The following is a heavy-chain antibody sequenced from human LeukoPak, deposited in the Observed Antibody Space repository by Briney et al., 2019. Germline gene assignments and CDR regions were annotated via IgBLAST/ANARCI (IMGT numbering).Heavy chain of an antibody. CDR1: GLTFNSYA. CDR3: AKGQLVRGEFDY. CDR2: ISGSGHST. J-gene: IGHJ4*02. D-gene: IGHD6-6*01. Sequence: GGSLRLSCAASGLTFNSYAMSWVRQAPGKGLEWVSAISGSGHSTYYADSVKGRFTISRDNSRNTLYLQMNSLRAEDTAVYYCAKGQLVRGEFDYWGQGTLATVSS. V-gene: IGHV3-23*01.